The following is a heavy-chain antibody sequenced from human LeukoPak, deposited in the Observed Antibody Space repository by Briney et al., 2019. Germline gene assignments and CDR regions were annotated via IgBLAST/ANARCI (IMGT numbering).Heavy chain of an antibody. CDR3: ARGPSVEEWYYYDSSGYLFDY. J-gene: IGHJ4*02. V-gene: IGHV1-8*01. Sequence: ASVKVSCKASGYTFTSYDINWVRQATGQGLEWMGWMNPNSGNTGYAQKFQGRVTMTRNTSISTAYMELSSLRSEDTAVCYCARGPSVEEWYYYDSSGYLFDYWGQGTLVTVSS. CDR2: MNPNSGNT. D-gene: IGHD3-22*01. CDR1: GYTFTSYD.